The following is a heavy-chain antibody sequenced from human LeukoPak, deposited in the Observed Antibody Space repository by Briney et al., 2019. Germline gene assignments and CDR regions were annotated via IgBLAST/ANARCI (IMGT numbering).Heavy chain of an antibody. CDR1: GFTFSDYT. J-gene: IGHJ4*02. D-gene: IGHD3-10*01. Sequence: GGSLRLSCAASGFTFSDYTINWVRQAPGKGLEWVSSISSNGFYIYYADSVKGRFTISRDNAKNSLYLQMNSLRAEDTAVYYCARWWGTAPGYYGSGTSYWGQGTLVTVSS. CDR3: ARWWGTAPGYYGSGTSY. V-gene: IGHV3-21*01. CDR2: ISSNGFYI.